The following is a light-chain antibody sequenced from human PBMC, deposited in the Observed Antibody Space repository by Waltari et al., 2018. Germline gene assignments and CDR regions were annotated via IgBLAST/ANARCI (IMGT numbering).Light chain of an antibody. J-gene: IGKJ2*01. Sequence: DLVVTQSPDSLAVSLAERATLHCKTSQSVCYRPNKKNYLGWYQQKPGQPPKLLIYWASNRESGVPDRFIGSGSGTDFTLTISRLQAEDVAIYYCQQYHDPPYTFGRGTKVEIK. CDR3: QQYHDPPYT. CDR2: WAS. CDR1: QSVCYRPNKKNY. V-gene: IGKV4-1*01.